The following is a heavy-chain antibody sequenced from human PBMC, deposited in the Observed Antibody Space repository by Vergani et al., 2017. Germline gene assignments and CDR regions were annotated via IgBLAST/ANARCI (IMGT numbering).Heavy chain of an antibody. V-gene: IGHV3-33*01. Sequence: QVQLAESGGGVVQPGRSLTLSCRASGFTFRDYGMHWVRQAPGKGLEWVAVVWADGKNKFYADSVKGRFTISRDNSKSTLYLQMNSLRTEDTAVYYCATKSCGTPGCQIGYFREWGQGTLVTVSS. CDR3: ATKSCGTPGCQIGYFRE. CDR2: VWADGKNK. D-gene: IGHD1-1*01. J-gene: IGHJ1*01. CDR1: GFTFRDYG.